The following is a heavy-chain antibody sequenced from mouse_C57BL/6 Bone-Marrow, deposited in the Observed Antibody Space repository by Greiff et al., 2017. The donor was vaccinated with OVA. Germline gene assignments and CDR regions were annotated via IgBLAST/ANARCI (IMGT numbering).Heavy chain of an antibody. CDR2: IYPGSGNT. D-gene: IGHD2-4*01. CDR3: AIYDFSFDY. J-gene: IGHJ2*01. CDR1: GYTFTDYY. Sequence: VQLQQSGAELVRPGASVKLSCKASGYTFTDYYINWVKQRPGQGLEWIARIYPGSGNTYYNEKFKGKAKLTAEKSSSTAYMQLSSLTSEDSAVYFCAIYDFSFDYWGQGTTLTVSS. V-gene: IGHV1-76*01.